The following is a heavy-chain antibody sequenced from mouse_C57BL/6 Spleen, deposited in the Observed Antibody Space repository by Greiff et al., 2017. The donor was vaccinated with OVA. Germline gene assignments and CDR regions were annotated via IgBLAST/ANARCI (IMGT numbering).Heavy chain of an antibody. D-gene: IGHD1-1*01. CDR2: INPSNGGN. J-gene: IGHJ1*03. CDR3: ANLSTTVVESYWYFDV. CDR1: GYTFTSYW. V-gene: IGHV1-53*01. Sequence: VQLQQPGTELVKPGASVKLSCKASGYTFTSYWMHWVKQRPGQGLEWIGNINPSNGGNNYNEKFNRKATLPVDKSSSTAYMQLSSLTSEDSAVYYCANLSTTVVESYWYFDVWGTGTTVTVSS.